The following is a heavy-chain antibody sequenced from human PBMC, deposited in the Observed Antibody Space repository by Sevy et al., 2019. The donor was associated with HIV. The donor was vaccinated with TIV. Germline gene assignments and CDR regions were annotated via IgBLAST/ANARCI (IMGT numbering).Heavy chain of an antibody. CDR3: ARGGELDC. J-gene: IGHJ4*02. D-gene: IGHD3-16*01. V-gene: IGHV3-7*01. CDR2: IRPDGSDK. Sequence: GGSLRLSCAASGFTFSPYWMTWVRQAPGKGLEWVANIRPDGSDKYYVDSVKGRFTISRDNAKNSLYLQMNGLRADDTAMYYCARGGELDCWGQGALVTVSS. CDR1: GFTFSPYW.